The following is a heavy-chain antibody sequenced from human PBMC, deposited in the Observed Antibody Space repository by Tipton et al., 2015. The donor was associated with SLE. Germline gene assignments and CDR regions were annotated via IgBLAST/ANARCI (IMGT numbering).Heavy chain of an antibody. J-gene: IGHJ4*02. D-gene: IGHD3-22*01. CDR2: IYSSGST. CDR1: GGSITNYY. V-gene: IGHV4-59*01. Sequence: TLSLTCIVSGGSITNYYWSWIRQPPGKGLEWIGYIYSSGSTDYNPSLEGRVTISVDSSKNQFSLRLTSVSAADTAVYYCARDSSSAYYQLDYWGQGTLVTVSS. CDR3: ARDSSSAYYQLDY.